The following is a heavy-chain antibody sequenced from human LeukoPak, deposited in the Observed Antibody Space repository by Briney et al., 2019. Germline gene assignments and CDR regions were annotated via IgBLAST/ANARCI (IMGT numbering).Heavy chain of an antibody. V-gene: IGHV3-21*01. CDR3: ARDSLSGYRGYELDDPFDY. D-gene: IGHD5-12*01. Sequence: PGGSLRLSCALAGFTFSSYSMNWVRQAQGKGLEWVSSISSSSRYIYYTNSVKGRLTLSRDHAKKSLYLQMSSLRGEDTAVYYCARDSLSGYRGYELDDPFDYWGQGTLVTVSS. J-gene: IGHJ4*02. CDR1: GFTFSSYS. CDR2: ISSSSRYI.